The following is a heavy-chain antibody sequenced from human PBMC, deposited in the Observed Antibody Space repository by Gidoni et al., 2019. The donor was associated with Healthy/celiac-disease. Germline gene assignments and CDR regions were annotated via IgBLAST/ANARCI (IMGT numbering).Heavy chain of an antibody. J-gene: IGHJ3*02. CDR2: IRSKAYGGTT. V-gene: IGHV3-49*03. CDR1: GFTFGDYA. D-gene: IGHD4-17*01. Sequence: EVQLVESGGGLVQPGRSLRLSCTASGFTFGDYAMSWFRQAPGKGLEWVGFIRSKAYGGTTEYAASVKGRFTISRDDSKSIAYLQMNSLKTEDTAVYYCTRDLDDYGDYEVHDAFDIWGQGTMVTVSS. CDR3: TRDLDDYGDYEVHDAFDI.